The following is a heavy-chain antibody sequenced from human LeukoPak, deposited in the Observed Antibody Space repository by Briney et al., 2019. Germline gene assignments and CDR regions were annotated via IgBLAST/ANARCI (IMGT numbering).Heavy chain of an antibody. CDR1: GSTFTSYY. CDR3: ARDLIFIYDSSGYYYPPIAVDY. CDR2: INPSGGST. J-gene: IGHJ4*02. V-gene: IGHV1-46*01. D-gene: IGHD3-22*01. Sequence: VASVKVSCKASGSTFTSYYMHWVRQAPGQGLEWMGIINPSGGSTSYAQKFQGRVTMTRDMSTSTVYMELSSLRSDDTAVYYCARDLIFIYDSSGYYYPPIAVDYWGQGTLVTVSS.